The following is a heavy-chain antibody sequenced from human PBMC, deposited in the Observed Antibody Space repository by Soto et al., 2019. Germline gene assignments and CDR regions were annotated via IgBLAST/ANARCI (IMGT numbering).Heavy chain of an antibody. CDR2: INHSGST. CDR3: ARGSTVTTFDY. D-gene: IGHD4-17*01. J-gene: IGHJ4*02. V-gene: IGHV4-34*01. Sequence: QVQLQQWGAGLLKPSETLSLTCAVYGGSFSGYYWSWIRQPPGKGLEWIGEINHSGSTNYNPSLKSRVTKSVDTAKNQFSLKLSSVTAADTAVYYCARGSTVTTFDYWGKGTLVTVSS. CDR1: GGSFSGYY.